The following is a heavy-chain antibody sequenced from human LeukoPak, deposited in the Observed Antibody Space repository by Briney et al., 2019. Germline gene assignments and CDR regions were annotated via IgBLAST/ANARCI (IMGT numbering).Heavy chain of an antibody. CDR2: IYYSGST. CDR3: ARPVYYDILTGYSIGWFDP. D-gene: IGHD3-9*01. Sequence: SETLSLTCTVSGGSISSSSYYWGWIRQPPGKGLEWIGSIYYSGSTYYNPSLRSRVTISVDTSKNQFSLKLSSVTAADTAVYYCARPVYYDILTGYSIGWFDPWGQGTLVTVSP. V-gene: IGHV4-39*01. J-gene: IGHJ5*02. CDR1: GGSISSSSYY.